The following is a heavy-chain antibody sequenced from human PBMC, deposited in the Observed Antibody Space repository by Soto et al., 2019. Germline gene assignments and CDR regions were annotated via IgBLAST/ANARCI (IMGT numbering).Heavy chain of an antibody. CDR2: ISDDGSTA. J-gene: IGHJ4*02. V-gene: IGHV3-74*01. D-gene: IGHD1-1*01. Sequence: PGGSLRLSCAVSGFTFSAYWMHWVRQVPGKGLTWVSRISDDGSTATYADSVKGRLVISRDNAKNSLYLEMNTLGVDDSGLYYCARGPRVSSTGTGAHWGRGTLVTVSS. CDR1: GFTFSAYW. CDR3: ARGPRVSSTGTGAH.